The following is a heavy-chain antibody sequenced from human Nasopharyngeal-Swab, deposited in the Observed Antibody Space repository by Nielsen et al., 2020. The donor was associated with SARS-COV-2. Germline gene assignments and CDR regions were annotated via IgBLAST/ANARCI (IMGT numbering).Heavy chain of an antibody. CDR1: GFTFSSYA. J-gene: IGHJ3*02. D-gene: IGHD1-14*01. V-gene: IGHV3-30-3*01. CDR2: ISYDGSNK. CDR3: ARAGYNRKGNGAFDI. Sequence: GESLKISCTASGFTFSSYAMHWVRQAPGKGLEWVAVISYDGSNKYYADSVKGRFTISRDNAKNSLYLQMNSLRAEDTAVYYCARAGYNRKGNGAFDIWGQGTMVTVSS.